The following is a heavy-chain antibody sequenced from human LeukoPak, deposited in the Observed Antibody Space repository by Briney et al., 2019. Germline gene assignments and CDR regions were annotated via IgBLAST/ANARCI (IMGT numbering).Heavy chain of an antibody. V-gene: IGHV4-39*07. D-gene: IGHD6-19*01. J-gene: IGHJ4*02. CDR2: TFYNGRT. Sequence: SETLSLTCTVSGDSISGSSYYWGWIRQPPGKGLEWIGSTFYNGRTYYKPSLKSRVTISVDTSKNQFSLKLSSVTAADTAVYYCARDPPPPPHSSGWYYFDYWGQGTLVTVSS. CDR3: ARDPPPPPHSSGWYYFDY. CDR1: GDSISGSSYY.